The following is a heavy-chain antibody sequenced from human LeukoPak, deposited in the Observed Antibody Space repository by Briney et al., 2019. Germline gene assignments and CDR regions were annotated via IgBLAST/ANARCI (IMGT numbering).Heavy chain of an antibody. CDR1: DASISSYY. J-gene: IGHJ3*02. V-gene: IGHV4-59*01. Sequence: PSETLSLTCTVSDASISSYYWSWIRQPPGKGLEWIGYIYYSGSTNYNPSLKSRVTISVDTSKNQFSLKLSSVTAADTAVYYCAGNWVNDAFDIWGQGTMVTVSS. D-gene: IGHD7-27*01. CDR3: AGNWVNDAFDI. CDR2: IYYSGST.